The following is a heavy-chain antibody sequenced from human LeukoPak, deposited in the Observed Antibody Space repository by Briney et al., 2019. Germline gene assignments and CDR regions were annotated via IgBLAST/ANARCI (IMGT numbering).Heavy chain of an antibody. CDR1: GFTFSSYW. CDR2: IKLDGSEK. Sequence: GGSLRLSCAASGFTFSSYWMSWVRQTPGRGLEWVANIKLDGSEKYYVDSVKGRFTISRDSARNSLYLLMNSLRAEDTAVYYCARVSSTSYYFDYWGQGTLVTVSS. J-gene: IGHJ4*02. CDR3: ARVSSTSYYFDY. D-gene: IGHD6-6*01. V-gene: IGHV3-7*04.